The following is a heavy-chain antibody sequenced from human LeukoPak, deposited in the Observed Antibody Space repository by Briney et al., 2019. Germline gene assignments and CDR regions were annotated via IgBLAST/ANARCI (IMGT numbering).Heavy chain of an antibody. CDR2: ISSSSSYI. J-gene: IGHJ4*02. CDR1: GFTFSSYW. D-gene: IGHD5-18*01. Sequence: GGSLRLSCAASGFTFSSYWMTWVRQAPGKGLEWVSSISSSSSYIYYADSVKGRFTISRDNAKNSLYLQMNSLRAEDTAVYYCARDILYGYEDYWGQGTLVTVSS. V-gene: IGHV3-21*01. CDR3: ARDILYGYEDY.